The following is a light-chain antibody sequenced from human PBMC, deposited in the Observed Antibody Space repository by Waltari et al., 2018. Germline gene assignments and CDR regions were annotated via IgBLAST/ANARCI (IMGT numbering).Light chain of an antibody. CDR3: CSYGGSFSSGYV. V-gene: IGLV2-11*01. J-gene: IGLJ1*01. CDR2: DVS. Sequence: QRHPGKAPTCMIYDVSKRPSGVHYRCSGSKSGNTASLTISGLQTEDEADYYCCSYGGSFSSGYVFGSGTKVTVL.